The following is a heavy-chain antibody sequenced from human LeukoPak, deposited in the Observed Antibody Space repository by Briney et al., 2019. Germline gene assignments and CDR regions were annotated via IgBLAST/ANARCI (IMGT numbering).Heavy chain of an antibody. CDR1: GFTFSSYA. J-gene: IGHJ4*02. D-gene: IGHD3-10*01. Sequence: PGGSLRLSCAASGFTFSSYAMSWVRQAPGKGLEWVSAISGSGGSTYYADSVKGRFTISRDNSKNTLYLQMNSLRAEDTAVYYCAKVRERLLWFGESDYWGQGTLVTVSS. CDR2: ISGSGGST. V-gene: IGHV3-23*01. CDR3: AKVRERLLWFGESDY.